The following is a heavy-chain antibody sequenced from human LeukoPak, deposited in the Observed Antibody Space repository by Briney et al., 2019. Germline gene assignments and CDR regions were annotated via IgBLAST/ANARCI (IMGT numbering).Heavy chain of an antibody. Sequence: PSETLSLTCSVSGGSISSYYWSWIRQPPGKGLEWIGYIHYSGSTNYDPSLKSRVTMSADTSRNQLSLMLTSVSAADAAVYYCARARNTYYYGSYGSGSYLDAFDIWGQGTMVTVSS. V-gene: IGHV4-59*01. J-gene: IGHJ3*02. CDR1: GGSISSYY. D-gene: IGHD3-10*01. CDR3: ARARNTYYYGSYGSGSYLDAFDI. CDR2: IHYSGST.